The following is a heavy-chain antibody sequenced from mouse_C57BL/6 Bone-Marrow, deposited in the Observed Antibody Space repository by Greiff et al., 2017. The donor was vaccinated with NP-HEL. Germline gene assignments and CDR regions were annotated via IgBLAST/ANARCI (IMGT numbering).Heavy chain of an antibody. Sequence: VKLQESGPGLVKPSQSLFLTCSITGFPITSGYYWIWIRQSPGKPLEWMGYITHSGETFYNPSLQSPISITRETSKNQFFLQLNSVTTEDTAMYYCAGDTNWYFDVWGTGTTVTVSS. CDR1: GFPITSGYY. CDR3: AGDTNWYFDV. CDR2: ITHSGET. J-gene: IGHJ1*03. V-gene: IGHV12-3*01.